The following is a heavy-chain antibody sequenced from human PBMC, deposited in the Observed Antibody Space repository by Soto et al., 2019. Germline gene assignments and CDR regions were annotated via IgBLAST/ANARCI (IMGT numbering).Heavy chain of an antibody. CDR1: GFTFSGSA. D-gene: IGHD6-19*01. Sequence: GGSLRLSCAASGFTFSGSAMHWVRQASGKGLEWVGRIRSKANSYATAYAASVKGRFTISRDDSKNTAYLQMNSLKTEDTAVYYCARFFGSGFDYWGQGTLVTVSS. CDR3: ARFFGSGFDY. CDR2: IRSKANSYAT. V-gene: IGHV3-73*01. J-gene: IGHJ4*02.